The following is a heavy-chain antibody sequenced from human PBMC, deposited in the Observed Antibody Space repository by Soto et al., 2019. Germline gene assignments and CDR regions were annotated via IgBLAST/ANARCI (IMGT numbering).Heavy chain of an antibody. CDR1: GDSVSSNTAA. CDR2: TYYRYKWYN. Sequence: QVHLQQSGPGLVKPSPTLSLTCAISGDSVSSNTAAWNWIRQSPSRVLEWLVRTYYRYKWYNDYEVSVKSRITINPDTSKNQFSLQLNSVTPEDTAVYYCARDGNARPYCFDFWGQGTLVTVSS. V-gene: IGHV6-1*01. J-gene: IGHJ4*02. CDR3: ARDGNARPYCFDF.